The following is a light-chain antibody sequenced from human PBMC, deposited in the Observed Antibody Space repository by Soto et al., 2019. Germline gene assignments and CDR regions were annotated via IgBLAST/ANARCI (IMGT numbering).Light chain of an antibody. CDR1: QDINVY. J-gene: IGKJ2*03. CDR2: SAS. V-gene: IGKV1-39*01. CDR3: QHGYVAPYS. Sequence: DIQMTQSPSSVSASIGDTVTITCRASQDINVYLNWYQQKPGEVPKLLIYSASTLYSGVPSRFTASGSETDFTLTIRSLQPEDFATYYCQHGYVAPYSFGQGTKVDI.